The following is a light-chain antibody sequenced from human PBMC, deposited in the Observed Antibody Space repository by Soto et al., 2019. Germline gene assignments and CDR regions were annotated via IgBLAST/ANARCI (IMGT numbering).Light chain of an antibody. CDR3: SSYTSSSTV. CDR2: DVS. J-gene: IGLJ1*01. CDR1: SSGVGGYNY. V-gene: IGLV2-14*03. Sequence: QSVLTQPASVSGSPGQSITISCTGTSSGVGGYNYVSWYQQHPGKAPKLMIYDVSNRPSGVSNRFSGSKSGNTASLTISGLQAEDEADYYCSSYTSSSTVFGTGTKATVL.